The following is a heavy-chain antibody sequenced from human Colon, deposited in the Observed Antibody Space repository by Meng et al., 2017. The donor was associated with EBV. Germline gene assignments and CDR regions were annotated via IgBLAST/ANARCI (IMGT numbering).Heavy chain of an antibody. CDR1: GGSISRSDW. D-gene: IGHD2-21*02. CDR2: TSHSGST. V-gene: IGHV4-4*02. J-gene: IGHJ4*02. Sequence: QVQLQESGPGLVKPSETLSLTCAVSGGSISRSDWWSWVRQPPGKGLEWIGETSHSGSTDYSPSLKSRVTISVDESKNQFSLRLSSVTAADTAVYYCARVGAYCGGDCYHPRWGQGTLVTVSS. CDR3: ARVGAYCGGDCYHPR.